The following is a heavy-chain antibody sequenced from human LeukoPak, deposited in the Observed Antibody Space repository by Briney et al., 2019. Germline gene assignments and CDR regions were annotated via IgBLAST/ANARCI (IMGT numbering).Heavy chain of an antibody. Sequence: GGSLRLSCAASGFPFSSYSMTWVRQAPGKGLEWVANIKQDGSEEYYVDSVEGRFTVSRDNAKNSLYLQMNSLRAEDTAVYYCAQRGIYYVFDYWGQGTLVTVSS. D-gene: IGHD3-16*01. CDR2: IKQDGSEE. J-gene: IGHJ4*02. V-gene: IGHV3-7*03. CDR3: AQRGIYYVFDY. CDR1: GFPFSSYS.